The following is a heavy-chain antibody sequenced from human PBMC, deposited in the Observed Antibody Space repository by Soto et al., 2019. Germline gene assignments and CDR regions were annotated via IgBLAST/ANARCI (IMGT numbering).Heavy chain of an antibody. Sequence: QVQLVESGGGLVKPGGSLRLSCAASGFTFSDYYMSWIRQAPGKGLEWVSYISSSSSYTNYADSVKGRFTISRDNAKNPLYLQFKSLRAEDTAVYYCARLGGLYGDDWFDPWGQGTLVTVSS. J-gene: IGHJ5*02. CDR2: ISSSSSYT. V-gene: IGHV3-11*06. CDR1: GFTFSDYY. CDR3: ARLGGLYGDDWFDP. D-gene: IGHD4-17*01.